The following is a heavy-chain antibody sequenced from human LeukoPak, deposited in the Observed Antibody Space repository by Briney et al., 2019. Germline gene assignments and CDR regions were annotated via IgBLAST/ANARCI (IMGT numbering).Heavy chain of an antibody. V-gene: IGHV1-18*01. Sequence: ASVKASCKASGFRFTSYGFTWVRQAPGQGLEWMGWISGYNGNTNYAQNLQGGVTMTTDTSTTTVYMELRSLRPDDTAIYFCARGGASGPDGLDVWGQGTTVIVSS. CDR3: ARGGASGPDGLDV. J-gene: IGHJ6*02. CDR2: ISGYNGNT. D-gene: IGHD6-25*01. CDR1: GFRFTSYG.